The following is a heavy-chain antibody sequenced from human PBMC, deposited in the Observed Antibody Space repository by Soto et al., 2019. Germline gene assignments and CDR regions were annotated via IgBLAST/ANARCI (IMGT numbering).Heavy chain of an antibody. J-gene: IGHJ6*03. CDR3: AGAGGGYYYYMDV. CDR1: GFTFSHYG. Sequence: QVQLVESGGGVVQPGRSLRLSCAASGFTFSHYGMHWVRQATGEGLEWGAVIWYDGGRKYYADSVKGRFTTSRDNSKNALYLQMNSLRAEDTAVYYCAGAGGGYYYYMDVWGQGTTVTVSS. D-gene: IGHD3-16*01. V-gene: IGHV3-33*01. CDR2: IWYDGGRK.